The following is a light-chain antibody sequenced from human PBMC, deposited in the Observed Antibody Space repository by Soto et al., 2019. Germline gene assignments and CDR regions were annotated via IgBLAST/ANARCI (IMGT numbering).Light chain of an antibody. CDR1: SSNIGAGYD. V-gene: IGLV1-40*01. CDR2: GNS. Sequence: QSVLTQPPSVSGAPGQWVTISCTGSSSNIGAGYDVHWYQQLPGTAPKLLIYGNSNRPSGVPDRFSGSKAGTSASLTITGLQAEDEADYYCPSYDSSLDVVFGGGTKLTVL. J-gene: IGLJ2*01. CDR3: PSYDSSLDVV.